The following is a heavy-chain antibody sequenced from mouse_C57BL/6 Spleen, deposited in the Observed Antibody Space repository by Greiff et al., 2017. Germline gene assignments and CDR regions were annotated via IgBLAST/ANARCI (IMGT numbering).Heavy chain of an antibody. CDR1: GYTFTDYE. CDR3: TRGEWDVKAWFAY. CDR2: IDPETGGT. D-gene: IGHD4-1*01. Sequence: VQLQQSGAELVRPGASVTLSCKASGYTFTDYEMHWVKQTPVHGLEWIGAIDPETGGTAYNQKFKGKAILTADKSSSTAYMELRSLTSEDSAVYYWTRGEWDVKAWFAYRGQGTLVTVSA. V-gene: IGHV1-15*01. J-gene: IGHJ3*01.